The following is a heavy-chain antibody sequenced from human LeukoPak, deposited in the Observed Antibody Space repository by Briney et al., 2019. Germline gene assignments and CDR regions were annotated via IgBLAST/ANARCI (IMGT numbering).Heavy chain of an antibody. D-gene: IGHD3-3*01. Sequence: PGGSLRLSCAASGFTFSRYAMSWVRQAPGGGLEWVSAIRGCGGSTYCAHSVKGRFPISRQNSKNTLYVQMSSLRREDTAVYYCAKDGCYDFWSGYYFDFWGQGTLVTVSS. CDR2: IRGCGGST. J-gene: IGHJ4*02. CDR1: GFTFSRYA. V-gene: IGHV3-23*01. CDR3: AKDGCYDFWSGYYFDF.